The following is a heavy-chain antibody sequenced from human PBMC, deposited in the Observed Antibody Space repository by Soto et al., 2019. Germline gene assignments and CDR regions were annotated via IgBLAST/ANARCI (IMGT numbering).Heavy chain of an antibody. J-gene: IGHJ4*02. CDR1: GASFSGYY. Sequence: SETLSLTCAFYGASFSGYYWSWIRQPPGKGLEWIGEINHSGGTNYNPSLKSRVTISVDTSKNQFSLKLSSVTAADTAVYHCARQGTAVALPDYWGQGTLVTVSS. V-gene: IGHV4-34*01. CDR3: ARQGTAVALPDY. CDR2: INHSGGT. D-gene: IGHD6-19*01.